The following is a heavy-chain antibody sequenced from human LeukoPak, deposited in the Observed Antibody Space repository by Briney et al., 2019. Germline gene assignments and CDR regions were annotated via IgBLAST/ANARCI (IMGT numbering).Heavy chain of an antibody. Sequence: GASVKVSCKASGYTFTGYYMHWVRQAPGQGLEGMGWINPNSGGTNYAQKFQGRVTMTRDTSISTAYMELSRLRSDDTAVYYCAREGSSWTIYYYYYMDVWGKGTTVTVSS. CDR1: GYTFTGYY. V-gene: IGHV1-2*02. CDR2: INPNSGGT. D-gene: IGHD6-13*01. J-gene: IGHJ6*03. CDR3: AREGSSWTIYYYYYMDV.